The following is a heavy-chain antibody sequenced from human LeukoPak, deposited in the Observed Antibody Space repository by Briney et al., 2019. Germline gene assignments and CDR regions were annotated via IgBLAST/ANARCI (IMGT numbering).Heavy chain of an antibody. CDR1: GGPISSYY. D-gene: IGHD2-15*01. CDR3: ARHRSVVVVYLDN. J-gene: IGHJ4*02. CDR2: IYYSGST. Sequence: SETLSLTCTVSGGPISSYYWSWIRQPPGKGLEWIGYIYYSGSTNYNPSLKSRVTISLDTSKNRSSLKLSSVTAADTAVYYCARHRSVVVVYLDNWGQGTLVTVSS. V-gene: IGHV4-59*08.